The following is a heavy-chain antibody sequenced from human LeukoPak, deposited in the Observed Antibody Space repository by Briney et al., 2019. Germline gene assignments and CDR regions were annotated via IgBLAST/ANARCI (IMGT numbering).Heavy chain of an antibody. CDR2: INYSGRT. CDR3: ARIYCSGTSCYAGVLDY. CDR1: GGSISSYY. J-gene: IGHJ4*02. D-gene: IGHD2-2*01. Sequence: SETLSLTCTVSGGSISSYYWYWIRQPPGKGLEWIGYINYSGRTTYNPSLKSRLTISVDTSKNQFSLKLSSVTAADTAVYYCARIYCSGTSCYAGVLDYWGQGTLVTVSS. V-gene: IGHV4-59*08.